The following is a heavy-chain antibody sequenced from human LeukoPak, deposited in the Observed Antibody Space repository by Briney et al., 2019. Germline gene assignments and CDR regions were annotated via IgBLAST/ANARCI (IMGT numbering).Heavy chain of an antibody. J-gene: IGHJ4*02. V-gene: IGHV1-69*01. CDR1: GGTFSSYT. D-gene: IGHD6-19*01. Sequence: SVKVSCEASGGTFSSYTISWVRQVPGQGLEWMGGIVPIFGTANYAQKFQGRVTITADESTSTAYMELSSLRSEDTAVYYCARDRGSGWPLWGQGTLVTVSS. CDR2: IVPIFGTA. CDR3: ARDRGSGWPL.